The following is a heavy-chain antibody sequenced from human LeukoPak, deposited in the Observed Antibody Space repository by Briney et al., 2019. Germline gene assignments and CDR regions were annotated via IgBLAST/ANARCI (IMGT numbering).Heavy chain of an antibody. J-gene: IGHJ4*02. D-gene: IGHD2-2*01. CDR2: IYYSGST. CDR3: ARDRRGTRCHDY. CDR1: GGSMSSYY. V-gene: IGHV4-59*01. Sequence: PSETLSLTCTVSGGSMSSYYWSWIRQPPGKGLEWIGYIYYSGSTNYNPSLKSRITISVDTSKNQFSLKLSSVTAADTAVYYCARDRRGTRCHDYWGQGTLVTVSS.